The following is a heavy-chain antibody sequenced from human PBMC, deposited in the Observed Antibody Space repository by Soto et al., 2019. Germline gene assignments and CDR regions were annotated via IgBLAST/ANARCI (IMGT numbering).Heavy chain of an antibody. D-gene: IGHD1-1*01. V-gene: IGHV1-69*06. CDR1: GGTFSSYA. CDR2: IIPIFGTA. CDR3: ARSWDQLNWFDP. J-gene: IGHJ5*02. Sequence: SCKASGGTFSSYAISWVRQAPGQGLEWMGGIIPIFGTANYAQKFQGRVTITADKSTSTAYMELSSLRSEDTAVYYCARSWDQLNWFDPWGQGTLVTVSS.